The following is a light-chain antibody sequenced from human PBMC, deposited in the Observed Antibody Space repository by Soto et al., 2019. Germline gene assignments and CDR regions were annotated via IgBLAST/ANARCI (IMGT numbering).Light chain of an antibody. J-gene: IGKJ5*01. CDR1: QSVSSY. Sequence: PQSPTTLSLSPGEKAXXSSWASQSVSSYLAWYQHKPGQAPRLRMYDASTRATGISARFSGSGSGTEFTLTISSLQSEDFALYYCQQYQNGPITFGQGTRL. CDR3: QQYQNGPIT. V-gene: IGKV3-15*01. CDR2: DAS.